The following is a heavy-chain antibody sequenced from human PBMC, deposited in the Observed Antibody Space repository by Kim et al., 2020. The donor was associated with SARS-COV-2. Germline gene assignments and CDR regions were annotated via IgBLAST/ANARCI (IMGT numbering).Heavy chain of an antibody. CDR1: GFTFDDYA. CDR3: ARRSSSREFDY. V-gene: IGHV3-9*01. CDR2: VSWNSGSI. D-gene: IGHD6-6*01. Sequence: GGSLRLSCAASGFTFDDYAMHWVRQAPGKGLEWVSGVSWNSGSIVYADSVKGRFTISRDNAKNSLYLQMNSLRAEDTALYYCARRSSSREFDYWGQGTLV. J-gene: IGHJ4*02.